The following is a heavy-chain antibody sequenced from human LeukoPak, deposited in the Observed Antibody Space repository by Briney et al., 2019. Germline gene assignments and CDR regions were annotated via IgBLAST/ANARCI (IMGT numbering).Heavy chain of an antibody. CDR2: ISSSSSYI. CDR1: GFTFSTYS. Sequence: PGGSPRLSCAAPGFTFSTYSLNWVRQAPGKGLEWVSSISSSSSYIYYADSVKGRFTISRDNAENSLYLQMNSLRAEDTAVYYCARASKTYCSGGICYTFDYWGQGTLVTVSS. V-gene: IGHV3-21*01. CDR3: ARASKTYCSGGICYTFDY. D-gene: IGHD2-15*01. J-gene: IGHJ4*02.